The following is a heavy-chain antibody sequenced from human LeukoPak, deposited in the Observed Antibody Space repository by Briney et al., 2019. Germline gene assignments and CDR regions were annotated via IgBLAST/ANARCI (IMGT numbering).Heavy chain of an antibody. CDR3: ATGHYDFWSGYYTPYYYYYYMAV. CDR1: GFIFTSYA. Sequence: PGRSLRLSCAASGFIFTSYAMHWVRQAPGKGLEWVALMSYDGSDKSYADSVEGRFNISRDNSKNTLYLQMNSLRAEDTAVYYCATGHYDFWSGYYTPYYYYYYMAVWGKGTTVTVSS. CDR2: MSYDGSDK. V-gene: IGHV3-30-3*01. D-gene: IGHD3-3*01. J-gene: IGHJ6*03.